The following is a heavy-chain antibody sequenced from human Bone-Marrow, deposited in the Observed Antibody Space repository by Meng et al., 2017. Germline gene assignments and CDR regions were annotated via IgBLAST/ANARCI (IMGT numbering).Heavy chain of an antibody. D-gene: IGHD6-25*01. CDR3: ARASLVSPAAFYYYYMDV. V-gene: IGHV1-69*06. Sequence: SVKVSCKTSGGTFGGYAINWVRQAPGQGLEWMGGIIPTFPTPNYAQKFQDRVAVNADTSTSTVYMELNRLRSDDTAVYYCARASLVSPAAFYYYYMDVWGQGTTVTVSS. CDR1: GGTFGGYA. CDR2: IIPTFPTP. J-gene: IGHJ6*02.